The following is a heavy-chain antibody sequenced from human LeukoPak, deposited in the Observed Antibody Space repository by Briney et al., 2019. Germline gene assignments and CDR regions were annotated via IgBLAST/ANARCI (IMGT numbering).Heavy chain of an antibody. D-gene: IGHD3-10*01. CDR2: INPSGGST. CDR1: GYTFTSYY. Sequence: ASVKVSCKASGYTFTSYYMHWVRQAPGQGLEWMGGINPSGGSTSYAQKFQGRLTMTRDTSTSTAYMELSSLRSEDTAVYYCARDRGEGYYFDYWGQGTLVTVSS. J-gene: IGHJ4*02. CDR3: ARDRGEGYYFDY. V-gene: IGHV1-46*01.